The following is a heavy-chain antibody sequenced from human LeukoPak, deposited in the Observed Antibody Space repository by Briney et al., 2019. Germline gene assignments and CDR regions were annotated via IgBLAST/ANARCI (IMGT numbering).Heavy chain of an antibody. Sequence: PSKTLSLTCTVSGGSISSSSYYWGWIRQPPGKGLEWIGSIYYSGSTYYNPSLKSRVTISVDTSKNQFSLKLSSVTAADTAVYYCAGLGYCSSTSCPPDYWGQGTLVTVSS. D-gene: IGHD2-2*01. CDR2: IYYSGST. V-gene: IGHV4-39*01. CDR3: AGLGYCSSTSCPPDY. CDR1: GGSISSSSYY. J-gene: IGHJ4*02.